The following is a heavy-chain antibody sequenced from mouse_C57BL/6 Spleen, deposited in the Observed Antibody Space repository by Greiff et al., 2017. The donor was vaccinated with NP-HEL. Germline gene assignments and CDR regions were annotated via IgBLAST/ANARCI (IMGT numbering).Heavy chain of an antibody. J-gene: IGHJ2*01. CDR1: GYTFTSYG. Sequence: VQLQQSGAELARPGASVKLSCKASGYTFTSYGISWVKQRTGQGLEWIGEIYPRSGNTYYNEKFKGKATLTADKSSSTAYMELRSLTSEDSAVYFCARWGGESRCENYFDYWGQGTTLTVSS. CDR3: ARWGGESRCENYFDY. V-gene: IGHV1-81*01. CDR2: IYPRSGNT. D-gene: IGHD2-14*01.